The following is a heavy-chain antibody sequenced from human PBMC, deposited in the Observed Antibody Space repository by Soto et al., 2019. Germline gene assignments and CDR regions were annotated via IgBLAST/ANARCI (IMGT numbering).Heavy chain of an antibody. D-gene: IGHD3-22*01. CDR3: AKAHSASYSYFDY. CDR1: GFTCSFCA. Sequence: EVQLLESGGGLVQPGGSLRLSCAASGFTCSFCAMNWVRQAPGKGLEWVSSIRGSGGDTYYADSVKGRFTISRDYSQNPLHLQMNSLRVDYPAVSYCAKAHSASYSYFDYWGQGTLVTVSS. J-gene: IGHJ4*02. CDR2: IRGSGGDT. V-gene: IGHV3-23*01.